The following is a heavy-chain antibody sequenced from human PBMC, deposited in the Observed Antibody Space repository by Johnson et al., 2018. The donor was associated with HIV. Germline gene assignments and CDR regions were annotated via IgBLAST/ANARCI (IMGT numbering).Heavy chain of an antibody. Sequence: VQLVESGGGLVKPGGSLRLSCAASGFTFSDYYMSWIRQAPGKGLEWVSAISGSGGGTYYADSVKGRFTISRDNSKNTLYLQMNNLRAEDTAVYYCAKRGEGGSRLAFDSWGQGTMVTVSS. J-gene: IGHJ3*02. V-gene: IGHV3-23*04. CDR2: ISGSGGGT. CDR3: AKRGEGGSRLAFDS. D-gene: IGHD1-26*01. CDR1: GFTFSDYY.